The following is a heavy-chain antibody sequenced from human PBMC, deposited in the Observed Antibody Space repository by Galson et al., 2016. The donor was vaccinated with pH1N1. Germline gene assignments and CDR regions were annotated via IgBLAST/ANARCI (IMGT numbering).Heavy chain of an antibody. D-gene: IGHD2-8*01. J-gene: IGHJ4*02. V-gene: IGHV3-7*03. CDR1: GFNFSNHW. Sequence: SLRLSCAGSGFNFSNHWMAWVRQAPGKGLEWVAHVNEEGIEENYIDSVTGRFIITRDNAKKSVFLQMYSLRGDVTAVYYCARVQVSAFFSMDHWGQGALVTVSS. CDR3: ARVQVSAFFSMDH. CDR2: VNEEGIEE.